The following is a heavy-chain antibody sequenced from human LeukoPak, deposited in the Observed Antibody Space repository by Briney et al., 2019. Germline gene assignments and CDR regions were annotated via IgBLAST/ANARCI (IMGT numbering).Heavy chain of an antibody. CDR2: IFTSGWT. CDR3: ATSHDVKTAPYDL. CDR1: GGSINY. V-gene: IGHV4-4*09. J-gene: IGHJ5*02. D-gene: IGHD2-21*01. Sequence: SETLSLTCTVSGGSINYWSWVRQSPGKGLEWIGYIFTSGWTDYNPSPKSRVTMSVDTSKNQLSMELRFLTAADTAVYYCATSHDVKTAPYDLWGQGTLVTVSS.